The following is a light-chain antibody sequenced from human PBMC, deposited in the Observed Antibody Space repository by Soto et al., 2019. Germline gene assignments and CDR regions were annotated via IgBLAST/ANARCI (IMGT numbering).Light chain of an antibody. V-gene: IGKV1-9*01. J-gene: IGKJ5*01. CDR3: QQLDSYPIT. CDR1: QGSSSY. CDR2: AAS. Sequence: IQLTQSPSSLSASAGDRVTITCRASQGSSSYLAWYQQKPGKAPKLLIYAASTLESGVPSRFSGSGSGTDFTLTISGLQPEDFETYYCQQLDSYPITFGQGTRLEIK.